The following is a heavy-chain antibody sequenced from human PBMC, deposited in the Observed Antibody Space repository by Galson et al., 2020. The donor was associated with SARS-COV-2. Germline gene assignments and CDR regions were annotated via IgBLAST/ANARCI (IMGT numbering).Heavy chain of an antibody. D-gene: IGHD3-16*01. CDR2: MNWNGGRT. Sequence: GGSLRLSCAASGFTFDEHGMAWVRQVPGKGLEWVCGMNWNGGRTEYADSVKGRFRISRDNAKNSLFLQMDSLRAEDTAFYYCTREKLGRAQHVFDSWGQGTLVTVSS. J-gene: IGHJ4*02. CDR1: GFTFDEHG. CDR3: TREKLGRAQHVFDS. V-gene: IGHV3-20*04.